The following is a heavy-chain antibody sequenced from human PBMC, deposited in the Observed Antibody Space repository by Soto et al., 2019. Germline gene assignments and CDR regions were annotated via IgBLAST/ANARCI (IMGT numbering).Heavy chain of an antibody. CDR1: GFTFSSYA. Sequence: PGGSLRLSCAASGFTFSSYAMHWVRQAPGKGLEWVAVISYDGSNKYYADSVKCRFTISRDNSKNTLYLQMNSLRAEDTAVYYCARDSSAWYSPCCWGQGTLVTVSS. CDR2: ISYDGSNK. J-gene: IGHJ4*02. V-gene: IGHV3-30-3*01. D-gene: IGHD6-19*01. CDR3: ARDSSAWYSPCC.